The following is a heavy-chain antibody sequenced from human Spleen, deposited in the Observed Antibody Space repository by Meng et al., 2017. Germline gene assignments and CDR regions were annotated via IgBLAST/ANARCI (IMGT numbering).Heavy chain of an antibody. CDR2: IYHSGST. CDR1: GGSLKGYY. V-gene: IGHV4-34*01. J-gene: IGHJ4*02. CDR3: ARNIAVAGDY. D-gene: IGHD6-19*01. Sequence: SETLSLTCGVSGGSLKGYYWAWIRQPPGKGLEWIGEIYHSGSTNYNPSLKSRVTISLDTSTNQFSLKLNSMTAADTAVYYCARNIAVAGDYWGQGTLVTVSS.